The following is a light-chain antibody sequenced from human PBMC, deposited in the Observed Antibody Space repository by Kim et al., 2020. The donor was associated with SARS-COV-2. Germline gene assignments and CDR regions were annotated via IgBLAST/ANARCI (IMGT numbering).Light chain of an antibody. CDR1: ERIGTG. V-gene: IGKV1-5*01. J-gene: IGKJ1*01. CDR2: DAS. Sequence: AYVGERVTISCRASERIGTGLAWYQKKQGKAPKRLSYDASSLKNGVPLRGSGRGYGTEITLTISSLQPEEFATYYCQQYNSYTWTFGQETKV. CDR3: QQYNSYTWT.